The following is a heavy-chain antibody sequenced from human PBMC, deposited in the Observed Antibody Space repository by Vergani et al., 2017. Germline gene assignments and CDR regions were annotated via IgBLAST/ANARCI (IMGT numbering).Heavy chain of an antibody. CDR3: AKSYCGGDCYSGDAFDI. D-gene: IGHD2-21*01. CDR2: ISWNSGST. J-gene: IGHJ3*02. Sequence: EVQLVESGGGLVQPGRSLRLSCAASGFTFDDYAMHWVRQAPGKGLEWVSGISWNSGSTGYADSVKGRFTISRDNAKNSLYLQMNSLRAEDTALYYCAKSYCGGDCYSGDAFDIWGQGTMVTVSS. V-gene: IGHV3-9*01. CDR1: GFTFDDYA.